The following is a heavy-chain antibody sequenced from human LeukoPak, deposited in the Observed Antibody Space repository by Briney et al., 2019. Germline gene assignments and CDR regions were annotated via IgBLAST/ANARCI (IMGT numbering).Heavy chain of an antibody. J-gene: IGHJ5*02. CDR2: IKQDGSEK. V-gene: IGHV3-7*01. D-gene: IGHD6-13*01. Sequence: GGSLRLSCAASGFTFSSYWMSWVRQAPGKGLEWVANIKQDGSEKYYVDSVKGRFTISSDNAKNSLYLQMNSLRAEDTAVYYCARDGSEYSSSLNWFDPWGQGTLVTVSS. CDR3: ARDGSEYSSSLNWFDP. CDR1: GFTFSSYW.